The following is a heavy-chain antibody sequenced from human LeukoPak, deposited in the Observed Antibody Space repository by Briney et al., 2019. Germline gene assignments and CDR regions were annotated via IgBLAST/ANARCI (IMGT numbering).Heavy chain of an antibody. Sequence: ASVKVSCKASGGTFSSYAISWVRQAPGQGLEWMGRIIPIFGTANYAQKFQGRVTITTDESTSTAYMGLSSLRSEDTAVYYCASSGLNVVVVAAIDTFDYWGQGTLVTVSS. CDR1: GGTFSSYA. CDR3: ASSGLNVVVVAAIDTFDY. V-gene: IGHV1-69*05. J-gene: IGHJ4*02. D-gene: IGHD2-15*01. CDR2: IIPIFGTA.